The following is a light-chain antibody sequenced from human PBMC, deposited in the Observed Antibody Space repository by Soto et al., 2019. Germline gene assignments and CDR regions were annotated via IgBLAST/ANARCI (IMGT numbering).Light chain of an antibody. CDR1: QGISSY. CDR2: AAS. J-gene: IGKJ3*01. V-gene: IGKV1-9*01. CDR3: QQLNSYPLT. Sequence: DIQLTQSPSFLSASVGDRVTITCRASQGISSYLAWYQQKPGKAPKLLIYAASTLQSGVPSRFSGSGSGTALTLTISSLQPEDFSTYYSQQLNSYPLTFVPGTKVDIK.